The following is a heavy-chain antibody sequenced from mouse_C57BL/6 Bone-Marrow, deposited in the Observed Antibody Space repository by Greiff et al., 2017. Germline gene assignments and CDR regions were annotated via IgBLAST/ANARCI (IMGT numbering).Heavy chain of an antibody. CDR2: IYPGDGDT. Sequence: QVQLQQSGAELVKPGASVKISCKASGYAFSSYWMNWVKQRPGKGLEWIGRIYPGDGDTNYNGKFKGKATLTADKSSSTAYMQLSSLTSEDSAVYFCARSGDGYYGWFAYWGQGTLVTVSA. CDR1: GYAFSSYW. CDR3: ARSGDGYYGWFAY. J-gene: IGHJ3*01. D-gene: IGHD2-3*01. V-gene: IGHV1-80*01.